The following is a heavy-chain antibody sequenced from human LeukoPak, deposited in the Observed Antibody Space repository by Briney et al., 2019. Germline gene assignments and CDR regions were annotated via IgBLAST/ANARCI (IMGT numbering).Heavy chain of an antibody. V-gene: IGHV1-69*01. CDR2: IIPIFGTA. D-gene: IGHD3-3*01. CDR3: ARGFLEWLSNRDYYYYGMDV. J-gene: IGHJ6*02. CDR1: GGTFSSYA. Sequence: GSSVKVSCKASGGTFSSYAISWVRQAPGQGLEWMGGIIPIFGTANYAQKFQGRVTITADESTSTAYMELSSLRSEDTAVYYCARGFLEWLSNRDYYYYGMDVWGQGTTVTVSS.